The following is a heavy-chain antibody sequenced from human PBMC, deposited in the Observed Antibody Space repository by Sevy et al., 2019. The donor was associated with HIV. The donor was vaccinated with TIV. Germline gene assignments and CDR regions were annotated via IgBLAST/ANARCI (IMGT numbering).Heavy chain of an antibody. CDR2: LSFGCGKI. CDR1: GFAFYDYS. J-gene: IGHJ4*02. V-gene: IGHV3-23*01. D-gene: IGHD2-2*01. CDR3: AREGCSRPHDY. Sequence: GGSLRLSCAASGFAFYDYSMSWVRQAPGKGLEWVATLSFGCGKINYADSVKGRFTISRDNSKNSFYLQMDNLRVEDTALYYCAREGCSRPHDYWGQGTRVTVSS.